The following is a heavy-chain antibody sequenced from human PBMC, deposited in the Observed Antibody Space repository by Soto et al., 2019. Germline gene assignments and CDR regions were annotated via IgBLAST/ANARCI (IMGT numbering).Heavy chain of an antibody. CDR3: AREDTVTTGYFDY. Sequence: GGSLRLSCAASGFTFSSYGMHWVRQAPGKGLEWVAVIWYDGSNKYYADSVKGRFTISRDNSKNTLYLQMNSLRAEDTAVYYCAREDTVTTGYFDYWGQGTLVTVSS. CDR2: IWYDGSNK. CDR1: GFTFSSYG. D-gene: IGHD4-4*01. J-gene: IGHJ4*02. V-gene: IGHV3-33*01.